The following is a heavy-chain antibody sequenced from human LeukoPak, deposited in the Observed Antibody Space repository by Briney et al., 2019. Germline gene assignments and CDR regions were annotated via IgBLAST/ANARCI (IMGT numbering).Heavy chain of an antibody. V-gene: IGHV4-34*01. CDR3: ARVSTAMGPAHYYYYYMDV. J-gene: IGHJ6*03. D-gene: IGHD5-18*01. CDR2: INHSGST. CDR1: GGSFSGYY. Sequence: PSETLSLTCAVYGGSFSGYYWSWIRQPPGKGLEWIGEINHSGSTNYNPSLKSRVAISVDTSKNQFSLKLSSVTAADTAVYYCARVSTAMGPAHYYYYYMDVWGKGTTVTVSS.